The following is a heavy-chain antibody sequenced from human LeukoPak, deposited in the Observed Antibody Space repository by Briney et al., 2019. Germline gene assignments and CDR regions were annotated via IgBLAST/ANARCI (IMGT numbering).Heavy chain of an antibody. D-gene: IGHD1-26*01. J-gene: IGHJ4*02. CDR3: ASVFLVGATGCLDF. CDR2: IESTRSYI. Sequence: GGSLRLSCSPSGFTFSTYSMIWVRQPPGKGLEWVSSIESTRSYIYYADSVKGRFTISRDNAKHPPDLEINSRRTNDTVLYYCASVFLVGATGCLDFWGQGPLVTVSS. V-gene: IGHV3-21*01. CDR1: GFTFSTYS.